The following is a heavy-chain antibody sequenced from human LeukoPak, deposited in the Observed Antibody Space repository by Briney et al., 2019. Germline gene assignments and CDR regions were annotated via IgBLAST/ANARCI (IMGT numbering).Heavy chain of an antibody. J-gene: IGHJ6*03. CDR1: GGSFSGYY. CDR3: ARSIAVAPPGYYYYMDV. V-gene: IGHV4-34*01. Sequence: SETLSLTCAVYGGSFSGYYWGWIRQPPGKGLEWIGEINHSGSTNYNPSLKSRVTISVDTSKNQFSLKLSSVTAADTAVYYCARSIAVAPPGYYYYMDVWGKGTTVTVSS. D-gene: IGHD6-19*01. CDR2: INHSGST.